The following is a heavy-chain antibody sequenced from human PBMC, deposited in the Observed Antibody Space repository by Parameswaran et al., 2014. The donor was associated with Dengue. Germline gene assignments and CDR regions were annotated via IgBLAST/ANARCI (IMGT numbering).Heavy chain of an antibody. V-gene: IGHV1-18*01. Sequence: SWVRQAPGQGLEWMGWISAYNGNTNYAQKLQGRVTMTTDTSTSTAYMELRSLRSDDTAVYYCARDGKVVGATTRYYYYGMDVWGQGTTVTVSS. CDR3: ARDGKVVGATTRYYYYGMDV. CDR2: ISAYNGNT. J-gene: IGHJ6*02. D-gene: IGHD1-26*01.